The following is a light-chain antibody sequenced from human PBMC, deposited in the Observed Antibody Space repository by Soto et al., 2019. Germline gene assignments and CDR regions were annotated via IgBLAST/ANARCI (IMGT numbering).Light chain of an antibody. CDR2: GAS. CDR3: HQYENWPKT. CDR1: QSVTTN. Sequence: EVMMKQSPATLSVSTGERATLSCRASQSVTTNMARYQQKPGQAPRLLIYGASTRATGIPARFSGSGSETEFTLTISSLQSEDFAVYFCHQYENWPKTFGQGTMVDIK. V-gene: IGKV3-15*01. J-gene: IGKJ1*01.